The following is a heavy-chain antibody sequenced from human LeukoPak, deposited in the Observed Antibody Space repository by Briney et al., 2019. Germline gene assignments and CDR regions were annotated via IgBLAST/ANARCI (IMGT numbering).Heavy chain of an antibody. CDR2: ISSSSSYI. CDR1: GFTFSSYS. D-gene: IGHD2-15*01. J-gene: IGHJ4*02. Sequence: GGSLRLSCAASGFTFSSYSMNLVRQAPGKGLEWVSSISSSSSYIYYADSVKGRFTISRDNSKNTLYLQMNSLRAEDTAVYYCARDAPYCSGGSCYTAYFDYWGQGTLVTVSS. V-gene: IGHV3-21*01. CDR3: ARDAPYCSGGSCYTAYFDY.